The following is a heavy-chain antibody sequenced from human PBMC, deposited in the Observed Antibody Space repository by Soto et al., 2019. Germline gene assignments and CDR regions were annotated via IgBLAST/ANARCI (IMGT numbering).Heavy chain of an antibody. V-gene: IGHV1-8*01. J-gene: IGHJ6*03. CDR1: GYTFTSYD. D-gene: IGHD2-15*01. CDR2: MNPNSGNT. CDR3: ARVGYCSGGSCLDYYYYYMDV. Sequence: GASVKVPCKASGYTFTSYDINWVRQATGQGLEWMGWMNPNSGNTGYAQKFQGRVTMTRNTSISTAYMELSSLRSEDTAVYYCARVGYCSGGSCLDYYYYYMDVWGKGTTVTVSS.